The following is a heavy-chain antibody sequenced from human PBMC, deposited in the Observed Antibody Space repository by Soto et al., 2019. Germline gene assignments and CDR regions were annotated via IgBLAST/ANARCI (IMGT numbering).Heavy chain of an antibody. Sequence: GGSLRLSCAASGFTFSNAWMSWVRQAPGKGLEWVGRIKSKTDGGTTDYAAPVKGRFTISRDVSKNTLYLQMNSLKTEDTAVYYCLGEQWLDWFDTWGQGTLVTFSS. D-gene: IGHD6-19*01. J-gene: IGHJ5*02. V-gene: IGHV3-15*01. CDR1: GFTFSNAW. CDR2: IKSKTDGGTT. CDR3: LGEQWLDWFDT.